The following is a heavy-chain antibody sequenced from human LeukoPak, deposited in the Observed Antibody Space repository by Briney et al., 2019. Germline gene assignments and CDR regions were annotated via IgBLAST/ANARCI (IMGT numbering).Heavy chain of an antibody. CDR1: GYTFTGYY. Sequence: ASVKVSFKASGYTFTGYYMHWVRQAPGQGLEWMGWINPNSGGTNYAQKFQGRVTMTRDTSISTAYTELSRLRSDDTAVYYCARGKGTVTKFPGDYWGQGTLVTVSS. V-gene: IGHV1-2*02. CDR2: INPNSGGT. D-gene: IGHD4-17*01. J-gene: IGHJ4*02. CDR3: ARGKGTVTKFPGDY.